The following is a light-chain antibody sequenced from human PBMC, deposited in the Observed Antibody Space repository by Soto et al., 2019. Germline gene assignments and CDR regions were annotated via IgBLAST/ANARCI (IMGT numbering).Light chain of an antibody. J-gene: IGKJ4*01. V-gene: IGKV3-11*01. CDR3: QQRWDWPLT. CDR2: GAS. Sequence: EIVLTQSPATLSLSPGERATLSCRASQSVSSYLAWYQQKPGQAPRLLIYGASSRATGIPDRFSGSGSGTDFTLTISGLEPEDSAVYYCQQRWDWPLTFGGGTKVDIK. CDR1: QSVSSY.